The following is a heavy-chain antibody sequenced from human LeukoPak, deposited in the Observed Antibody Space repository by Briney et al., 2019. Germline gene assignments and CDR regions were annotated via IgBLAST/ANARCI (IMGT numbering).Heavy chain of an antibody. CDR1: GFTFSSYG. CDR3: AKDDQGGGGAVYYFDY. V-gene: IGHV3-30*02. Sequence: QTGGSLRLSCAASGFTFSSYGMPWVRQAPGKGLEWVAFIRYDGSNKYYADSVKGRFTISRDNSKNTLYLQMNSLRAEDTAVYYCAKDDQGGGGAVYYFDYWGQGTLVTVSS. J-gene: IGHJ4*02. D-gene: IGHD1-26*01. CDR2: IRYDGSNK.